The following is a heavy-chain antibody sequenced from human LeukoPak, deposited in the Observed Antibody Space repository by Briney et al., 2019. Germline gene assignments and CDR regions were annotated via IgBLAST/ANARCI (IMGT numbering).Heavy chain of an antibody. CDR2: IRYDGSNE. Sequence: GGSLRLSCEASGFPFSSYGMHWVRQAPGKGLEWVAFIRYDGSNEYYADSVKGRFTISRDKSKNTLSLQMNGLRVEDTAVYYCAKVMPPGRIRFYSYYMDVWGKGTTVTVS. J-gene: IGHJ6*03. D-gene: IGHD2-15*01. CDR3: AKVMPPGRIRFYSYYMDV. V-gene: IGHV3-30*02. CDR1: GFPFSSYG.